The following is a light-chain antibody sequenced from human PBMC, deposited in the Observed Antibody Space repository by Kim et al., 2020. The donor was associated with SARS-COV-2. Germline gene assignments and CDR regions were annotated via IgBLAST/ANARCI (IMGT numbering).Light chain of an antibody. CDR3: SSYTSSSTYVV. Sequence: QPITISCTGTSSDVGGYNYVSWYQQHPGKAPKLMIYDVSNRPSGVSNRFSGSKSGNTASLTISGLQAEDEADYYCSSYTSSSTYVVFGGGTQLTVL. V-gene: IGLV2-14*03. CDR2: DVS. CDR1: SSDVGGYNY. J-gene: IGLJ2*01.